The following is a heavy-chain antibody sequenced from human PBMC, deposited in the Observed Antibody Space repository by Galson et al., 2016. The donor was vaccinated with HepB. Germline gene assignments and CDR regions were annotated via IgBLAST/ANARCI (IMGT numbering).Heavy chain of an antibody. J-gene: IGHJ6*02. V-gene: IGHV3-23*01. Sequence: SLRLSCAASGFAFSSYAMSWVRQAPGKGLEWVSAISDSGRTTYYADSVKGRFTISRDNSRNTPHLQMNSLTAEDTATYYCANLRGGYSGPRYYDYYNGMDVWGQGTTVTVSS. D-gene: IGHD5-12*01. CDR2: ISDSGRTT. CDR1: GFAFSSYA. CDR3: ANLRGGYSGPRYYDYYNGMDV.